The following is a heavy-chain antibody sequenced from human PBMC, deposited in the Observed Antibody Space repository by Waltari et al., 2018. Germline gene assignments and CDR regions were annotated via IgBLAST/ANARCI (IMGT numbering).Heavy chain of an antibody. CDR2: MYYSGST. J-gene: IGHJ4*02. Sequence: QLQLQESGPGLVKASETLSLTCTVSGDSISSSSYYWGWVRQPPGKGLEWIGNMYYSGSTSYNQSLKSRGTISGDTSKSQFSLKLSSVTAADTSMYYCVRHARTTSGGKHFDHWGQGMLVTVSP. CDR1: GDSISSSSYY. V-gene: IGHV4-39*01. CDR3: VRHARTTSGGKHFDH. D-gene: IGHD2-15*01.